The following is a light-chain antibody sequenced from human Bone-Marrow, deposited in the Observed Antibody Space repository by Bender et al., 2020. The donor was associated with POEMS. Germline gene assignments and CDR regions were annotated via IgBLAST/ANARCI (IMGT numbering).Light chain of an antibody. Sequence: QSALTQPASVSGSPGQSITISCTGTSSDFGSHNLVSWYQHHPGKAPKLIIYEGIKRPSGVSNRFSASKSGNMASLTISGLQAEDEADYYCCSYAGYVFGPGTKVTVL. V-gene: IGLV2-23*01. CDR3: CSYAGYV. CDR1: SSDFGSHNL. CDR2: EGI. J-gene: IGLJ1*01.